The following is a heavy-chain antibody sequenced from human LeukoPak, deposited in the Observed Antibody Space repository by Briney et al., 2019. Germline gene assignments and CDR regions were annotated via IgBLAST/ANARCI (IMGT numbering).Heavy chain of an antibody. CDR1: GGSISSYY. Sequence: PSETLSLTCTVSGGSISSYYWSWIRQPPGKGLEWIGYIYYSGSTNYNPSLKSRVTISVDTSKNQFSLKLSSVTAADTAVYYCARDRAGWLQLQGNDAFDIWGQGTMVTVSS. V-gene: IGHV4-59*01. J-gene: IGHJ3*02. D-gene: IGHD5-24*01. CDR2: IYYSGST. CDR3: ARDRAGWLQLQGNDAFDI.